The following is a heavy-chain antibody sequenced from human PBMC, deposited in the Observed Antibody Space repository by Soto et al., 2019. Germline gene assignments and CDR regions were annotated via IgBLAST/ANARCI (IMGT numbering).Heavy chain of an antibody. D-gene: IGHD4-17*01. J-gene: IGHJ3*02. Sequence: GASVKVSCKASGYTFTKYIIHWVRQAPGQRPAWMGWINAGQGNTKYSQKFQGRVTITRETSASKAYMELRSLRSEDTAVYYCATDRVWTTVVTEGDSFHICGPGTMVTASS. CDR3: ATDRVWTTVVTEGDSFHI. V-gene: IGHV1-3*01. CDR2: INAGQGNT. CDR1: GYTFTKYI.